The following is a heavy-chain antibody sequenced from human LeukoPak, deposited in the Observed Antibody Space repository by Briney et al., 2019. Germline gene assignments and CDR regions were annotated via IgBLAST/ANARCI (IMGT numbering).Heavy chain of an antibody. Sequence: PGGSLRLSCAASGFTFSSYAMSWVRPAPGKGLEWVSAINGSGGSTYYADSVKGRFTISRDDSKNSLYLQMNSLRAEDTAVYYCAKDYYDSSGYYLYNWCDPWGQGTLVTVSS. D-gene: IGHD3-22*01. CDR1: GFTFSSYA. J-gene: IGHJ5*02. CDR2: INGSGGST. V-gene: IGHV3-23*01. CDR3: AKDYYDSSGYYLYNWCDP.